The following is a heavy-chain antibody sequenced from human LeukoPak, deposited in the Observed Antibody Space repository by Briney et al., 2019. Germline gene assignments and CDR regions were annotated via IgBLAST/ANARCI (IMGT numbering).Heavy chain of an antibody. V-gene: IGHV4-59*11. J-gene: IGHJ6*03. Sequence: PSETLSLTCTVSGGSISSHYWTWIRQSPVRGLEWIGDISNSGSTSYNPSLKSRVTISIDTSKNQFSLKLSSVTAADTAVYYCGRDALVGYFSYYYMDVWGKGTTVTVSS. CDR1: GGSISSHY. D-gene: IGHD2-15*01. CDR3: GRDALVGYFSYYYMDV. CDR2: ISNSGST.